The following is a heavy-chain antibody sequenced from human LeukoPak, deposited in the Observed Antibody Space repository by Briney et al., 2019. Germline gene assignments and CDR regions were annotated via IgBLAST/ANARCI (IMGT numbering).Heavy chain of an antibody. CDR1: GYTFTSFD. CDR2: MNPNINKA. V-gene: IGHV1-8*01. Sequence: GASVKVSCKASGYTFTSFDINWVRQATGQGLEWMGWMNPNINKAGYAQKFQGRVTMTRDMSTSTVYMELSSLRSEDTAVYYCARGVRYNDYWGQGTLVTVSS. D-gene: IGHD1-1*01. J-gene: IGHJ4*02. CDR3: ARGVRYNDY.